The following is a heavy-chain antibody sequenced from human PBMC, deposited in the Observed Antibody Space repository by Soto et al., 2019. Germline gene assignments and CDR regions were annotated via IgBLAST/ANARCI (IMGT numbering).Heavy chain of an antibody. CDR3: AKVITIFGVVNAFDY. CDR1: GFTFSSYA. CDR2: ISGSGGST. D-gene: IGHD3-3*01. V-gene: IGHV3-23*01. Sequence: EVQLLESGGGLVQPGGSLRLSCAASGFTFSSYAMSWVRQAPGKGLEWVSAISGSGGSTYYADSVKGTFTISRDNSKNTLYLQMNSMRAEDTAVYYCAKVITIFGVVNAFDYWGQGTLVTVSS. J-gene: IGHJ4*02.